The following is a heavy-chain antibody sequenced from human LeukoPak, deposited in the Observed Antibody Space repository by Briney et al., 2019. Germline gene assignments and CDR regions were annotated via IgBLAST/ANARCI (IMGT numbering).Heavy chain of an antibody. CDR3: TRTVLDCKNGVCYDY. J-gene: IGHJ4*02. D-gene: IGHD2-8*01. CDR2: ISPYNGNT. CDR1: GYTFTNYG. V-gene: IGHV1-18*01. Sequence: PSVKVSCKAYGYTFTNYGLSWVRQAPGQGLEWMGWISPYNGNTDYAQKLQGRVIVTTDTSTTTAYMELRSLRSDDTAVYYCTRTVLDCKNGVCYDYWGQGTLVTVSS.